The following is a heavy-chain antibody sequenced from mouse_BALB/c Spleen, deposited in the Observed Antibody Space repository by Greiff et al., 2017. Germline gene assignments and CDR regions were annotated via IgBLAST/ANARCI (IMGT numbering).Heavy chain of an antibody. V-gene: IGHV1-82*01. CDR2: IYPGDGDT. J-gene: IGHJ2*01. Sequence: QVQLQQSGPELVKPGASVKISCKASGYAFSSSWMNWVKQRPGQGLEWIGRIYPGDGDTNYNGKFKGKATLTADKSSSTAYMQLSSLTSVDSAVYFCARTYYYGSSWDYWGQGTTLTVSS. CDR1: GYAFSSSW. D-gene: IGHD1-1*01. CDR3: ARTYYYGSSWDY.